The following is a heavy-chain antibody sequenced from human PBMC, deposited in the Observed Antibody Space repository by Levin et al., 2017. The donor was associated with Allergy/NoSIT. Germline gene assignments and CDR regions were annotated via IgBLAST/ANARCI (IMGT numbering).Heavy chain of an antibody. CDR3: IRVGYDIVTGYYLE. Sequence: PGGSLRLSCEASGFTFRTAWMSWVRQAPGKGLEWVGRIKSKTEGGTTEYAAPVKGRFTISRDDSKDTLYLQMNSLKTEDTAVYYCIRVGYDIVTGYYLEWGQGTLVTVSS. CDR2: IKSKTEGGTT. CDR1: GFTFRTAW. D-gene: IGHD3-9*01. V-gene: IGHV3-15*01. J-gene: IGHJ3*01.